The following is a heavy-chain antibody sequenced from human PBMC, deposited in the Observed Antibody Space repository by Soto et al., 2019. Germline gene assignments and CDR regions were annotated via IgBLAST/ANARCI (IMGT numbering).Heavy chain of an antibody. CDR2: INPDNGNT. CDR3: ARGIATGQLDP. J-gene: IGHJ5*02. D-gene: IGHD2-15*01. CDR1: GFSFSDYF. V-gene: IGHV1-3*01. Sequence: ASVKVSCKASGFSFSDYFMHWVRQAPGQRLEWMGWINPDNGNTKSSQKFQDRVIITRDTSASTAYMGLSSLRSEDAAVYYCARGIATGQLDPWGQGTLVTVSS.